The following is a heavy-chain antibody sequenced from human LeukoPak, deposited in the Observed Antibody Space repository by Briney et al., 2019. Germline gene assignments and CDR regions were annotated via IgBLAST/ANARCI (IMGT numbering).Heavy chain of an antibody. CDR3: AKDLGGYCSGGSCSYLFDY. V-gene: IGHV3-23*01. CDR1: GFTFSSYA. J-gene: IGHJ4*02. D-gene: IGHD2-15*01. CDR2: ISGSGGST. Sequence: GGSLRLSCAASGFTFSSYAMSWVRQAPGKGLEWVSAISGSGGSTYYPDSVKGRFTISRDNSKNTLYLQMNSLRAEDTAVYYCAKDLGGYCSGGSCSYLFDYWGQGTLVTVSS.